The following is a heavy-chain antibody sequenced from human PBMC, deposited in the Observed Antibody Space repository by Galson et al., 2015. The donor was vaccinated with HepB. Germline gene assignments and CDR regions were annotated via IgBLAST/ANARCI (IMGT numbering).Heavy chain of an antibody. D-gene: IGHD6-13*01. J-gene: IGHJ4*02. V-gene: IGHV3-48*01. CDR3: ARFSSSRDFGY. CDR1: GFTFSNFS. CDR2: ISSSSSSI. Sequence: SLRLSCAASGFTFSNFSMNWVRQAPGKGLEWVSYISSSSSSIYYADSVKGRFTISRDSAKNSLYLQMNSLRAEDTAVYYCARFSSSRDFGYWGQGTLVTVSS.